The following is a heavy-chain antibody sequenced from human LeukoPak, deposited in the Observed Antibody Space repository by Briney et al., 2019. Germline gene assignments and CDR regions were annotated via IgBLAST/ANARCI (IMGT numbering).Heavy chain of an antibody. CDR2: IRSKAYGGTT. J-gene: IGHJ4*02. Sequence: GGSLRLSCTASGFTFGDYAMSWFRQAPGKGLEWVGFIRSKAYGGTTEYAASVKGRFTISRDDSKSIAYLQMNSLKTEDTAVYYCTRDSATLEWLLPFDYWGQGTLVTVSS. D-gene: IGHD3-3*01. V-gene: IGHV3-49*03. CDR3: TRDSATLEWLLPFDY. CDR1: GFTFGDYA.